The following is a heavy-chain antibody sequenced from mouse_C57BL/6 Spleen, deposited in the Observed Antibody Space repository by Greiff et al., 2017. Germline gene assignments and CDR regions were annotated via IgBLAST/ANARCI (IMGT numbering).Heavy chain of an antibody. CDR1: GYTFTDYY. V-gene: IGHV1-75*01. D-gene: IGHD1-1*01. CDR2: IFPGSGST. Sequence: QVQLQQSGPELVKPGASVKISCKASGYTFTDYYINWVKQRPGQGLEWIGWIFPGSGSTYYNEKFKGKATLTVDKSSSTAYMLLSSLTSEDSAVYFCARSLYYGSSYDYYAMDYWGQGTSVTVSS. J-gene: IGHJ4*01. CDR3: ARSLYYGSSYDYYAMDY.